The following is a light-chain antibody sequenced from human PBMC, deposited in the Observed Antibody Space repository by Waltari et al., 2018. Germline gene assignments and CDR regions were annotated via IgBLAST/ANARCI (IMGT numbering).Light chain of an antibody. V-gene: IGLV3-25*03. Sequence: SYELTQPPSVSVSPGQTARITCSGDALPKQFAYWYQQKTGQAPVMVMDKDSERPSAIHERFSGSSTGTTVTLTISGVQAEDEADYYCQSADSSISSYVVVGGGTKLTVL. J-gene: IGLJ2*01. CDR1: ALPKQF. CDR2: KDS. CDR3: QSADSSISSYVV.